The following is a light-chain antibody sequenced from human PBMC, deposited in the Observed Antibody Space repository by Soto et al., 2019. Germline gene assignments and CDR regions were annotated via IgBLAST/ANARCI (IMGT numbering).Light chain of an antibody. V-gene: IGKV1-5*01. J-gene: IGKJ2*01. Sequence: DIQMTQSPSTLSASVGDRVTITCRASQSISSLLAWYQQKPGKAPRLLIYDASSLESGVPSRVSGSGSATEFTLTISSLQPEDFATYYCQQYSSFSYTFGQGTRLEIK. CDR1: QSISSL. CDR3: QQYSSFSYT. CDR2: DAS.